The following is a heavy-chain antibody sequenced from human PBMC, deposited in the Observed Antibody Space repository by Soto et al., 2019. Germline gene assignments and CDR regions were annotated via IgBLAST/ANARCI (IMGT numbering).Heavy chain of an antibody. V-gene: IGHV3-23*01. D-gene: IGHD3-22*01. Sequence: GSLRLSCAASGFTFSSYAMSWVRQAPGNGLEWVSAISGSGLSTYYADSVKGRFTISRDNSKNTLYLQMSSLRTEDTAVYYCVKAVFSGYYYVPFDYWGQGTLVTVSS. CDR3: VKAVFSGYYYVPFDY. CDR1: GFTFSSYA. CDR2: ISGSGLST. J-gene: IGHJ4*02.